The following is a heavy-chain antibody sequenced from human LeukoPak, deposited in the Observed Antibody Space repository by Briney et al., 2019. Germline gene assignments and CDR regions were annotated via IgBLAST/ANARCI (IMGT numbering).Heavy chain of an antibody. D-gene: IGHD1-26*01. CDR1: GFTVSAYA. J-gene: IGHJ4*02. CDR2: ISSSSSYI. V-gene: IGHV3-21*01. Sequence: PGGSLRLSCAASGFTVSAYAMAWVRQAPGKGLEWVSSISSSSSYIYYADSVKGRFTISRDNAKNSLYLQMNSLRAEDTAVYYCAREAVGATQTDYWGQGTLVTVSS. CDR3: AREAVGATQTDY.